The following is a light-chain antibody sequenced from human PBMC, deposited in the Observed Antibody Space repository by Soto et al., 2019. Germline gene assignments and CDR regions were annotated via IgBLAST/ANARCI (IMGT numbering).Light chain of an antibody. J-gene: IGLJ2*01. V-gene: IGLV1-44*01. Sequence: QSVLTQPPSASGTPGQRVTISCSGSSSNLGSNTVNWYQQLPGTAPKLLIHSNNQRPSGVPDRFSGSKSGTSASLAISGLQSEDEADYYCAAWDDSMNGVVFGGGTQLTVL. CDR1: SSNLGSNT. CDR2: SNN. CDR3: AAWDDSMNGVV.